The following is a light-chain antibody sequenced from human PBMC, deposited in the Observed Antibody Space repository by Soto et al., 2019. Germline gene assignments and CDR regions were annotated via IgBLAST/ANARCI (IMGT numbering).Light chain of an antibody. Sequence: IVLMQSPGTLSLSPGERATLSCRASQSVTSSYLAWYQQKPGQAPRLLIDGASRRATGIPDRFSGSGSGTDLTLTISRLEPEDFAVYYCQRYGSSPPLTFGGGTKVEIK. CDR1: QSVTSSY. V-gene: IGKV3-20*01. CDR2: GAS. CDR3: QRYGSSPPLT. J-gene: IGKJ4*01.